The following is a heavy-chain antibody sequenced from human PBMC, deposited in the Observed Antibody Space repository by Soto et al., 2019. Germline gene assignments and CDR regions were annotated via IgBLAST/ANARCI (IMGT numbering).Heavy chain of an antibody. CDR1: GFTFSSYG. J-gene: IGHJ4*02. V-gene: IGHV3-30*18. D-gene: IGHD3-22*01. CDR3: AKVRHYYDSSGPLDY. CDR2: ISYDGSNK. Sequence: GGSLRLSCAASGFTFSSYGMHWVRQAPGKGLEWVAVISYDGSNKYYADSVKGRSTISRDNSKNTLYLQMNSLRAEDTAVYYCAKVRHYYDSSGPLDYWGQGTLVTVSS.